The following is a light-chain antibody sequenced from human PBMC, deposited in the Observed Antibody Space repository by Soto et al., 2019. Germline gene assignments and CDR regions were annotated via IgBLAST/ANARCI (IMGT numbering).Light chain of an antibody. CDR1: QSVSSRY. J-gene: IGKJ1*01. CDR2: GAS. Sequence: EIVLTQSPGTLSLSPGERATLSCRASQSVSSRYLAWYQQKPSQTPRLLIYGASSRATGIPDWFGGSGSGTAFLFTFSRREPEVFAVYYCQQYANSPPTFGKGPRVNIK. CDR3: QQYANSPPT. V-gene: IGKV3-20*01.